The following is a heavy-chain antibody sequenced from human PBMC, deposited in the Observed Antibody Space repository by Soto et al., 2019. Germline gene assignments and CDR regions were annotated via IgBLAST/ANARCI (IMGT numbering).Heavy chain of an antibody. Sequence: EVQLLESGGGLVPPGGSLRLSCAASGFTFSSYAISWVRQAPGKGLERGSALSGSGVSTYYADSVKGRFTISRDNSKNAQYLQMNSLRAEETAVYYCAKGESGYSSGWAWTSHFDYWGQGTLVTVSS. V-gene: IGHV3-23*01. D-gene: IGHD6-19*01. CDR2: LSGSGVST. CDR1: GFTFSSYA. CDR3: AKGESGYSSGWAWTSHFDY. J-gene: IGHJ4*02.